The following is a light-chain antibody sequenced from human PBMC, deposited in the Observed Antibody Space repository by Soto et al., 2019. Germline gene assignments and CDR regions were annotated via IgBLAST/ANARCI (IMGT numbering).Light chain of an antibody. Sequence: QSVLTQPPSASGTPGQRVTISCSGSYSNIGTNSVYWYQQLPGTAPKLLIYKNNQRPSGVPERISGSKSGTSASLAISGLRPEDEAEYHCAAWDDSLGGYVVFGGGTKVTVL. CDR2: KNN. J-gene: IGLJ2*01. V-gene: IGLV1-47*01. CDR1: YSNIGTNS. CDR3: AAWDDSLGGYVV.